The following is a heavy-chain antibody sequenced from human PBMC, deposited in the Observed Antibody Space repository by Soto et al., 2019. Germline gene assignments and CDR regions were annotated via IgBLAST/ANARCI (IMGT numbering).Heavy chain of an antibody. CDR3: ARAQYTGSYFDACDV. CDR2: IWYDGSNK. Sequence: GGSLRVSCAASGFSFSSYGMHWVGQAPGKGLDWVAVIWYDGSNKYYAESVKGRFTISRDNSKNTLYVQMNSLTVEDTAVYYCARAQYTGSYFDACDVWGQGTMVTVSS. J-gene: IGHJ3*01. V-gene: IGHV3-33*03. D-gene: IGHD1-26*01. CDR1: GFSFSSYG.